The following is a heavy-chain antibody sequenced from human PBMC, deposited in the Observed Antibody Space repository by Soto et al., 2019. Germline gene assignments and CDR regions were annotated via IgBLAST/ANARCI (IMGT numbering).Heavy chain of an antibody. CDR2: IYYSGST. J-gene: IGHJ6*02. D-gene: IGHD3-10*01. V-gene: IGHV4-59*01. CDR3: ARDRRLWFGELLPPGYYYYGMDV. CDR1: GGSISSYY. Sequence: KTSDTLSLTCTVSGGSISSYYWSWIRQPPGKGLEWIGYIYYSGSTNYNPSLKSRVTISVDTSKNQFSLKLSSVTAADTAVYYCARDRRLWFGELLPPGYYYYGMDVWGQGTTVTVSS.